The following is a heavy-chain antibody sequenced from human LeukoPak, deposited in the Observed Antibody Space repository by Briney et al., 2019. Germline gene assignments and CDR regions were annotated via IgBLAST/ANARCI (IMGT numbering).Heavy chain of an antibody. V-gene: IGHV1-69*06. D-gene: IGHD3-3*01. CDR1: GGIFANYA. CDR3: AKGHDDFRQFDF. Sequence: SVKVSCKASGGIFANYAISWVRKAPGQGLEWMGGIIPIFGSGHSAQKFQGRLTITADKSTRTTYMELSSLRSEDTAVYYCAKGHDDFRQFDFWGQGTLVIVSS. CDR2: IIPIFGSG. J-gene: IGHJ4*02.